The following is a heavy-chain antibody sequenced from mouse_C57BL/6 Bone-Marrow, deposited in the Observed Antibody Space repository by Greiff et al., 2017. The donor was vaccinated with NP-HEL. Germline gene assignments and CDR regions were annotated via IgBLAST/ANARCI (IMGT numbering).Heavy chain of an antibody. CDR1: GFTFSDFY. D-gene: IGHD3-2*02. V-gene: IGHV7-1*01. J-gene: IGHJ4*01. Sequence: EVKVVESGGGLVQSGRSLRLSCATSGFTFSDFYMEWVRQAPGKGLEWIAASRNKANDYTTEYSASVKGRFIVSRDTSQSILYLQMNALRAEDTAIYYCARDSDSSGFNYYAMDYWGQGTSVTVSS. CDR3: ARDSDSSGFNYYAMDY. CDR2: SRNKANDYTT.